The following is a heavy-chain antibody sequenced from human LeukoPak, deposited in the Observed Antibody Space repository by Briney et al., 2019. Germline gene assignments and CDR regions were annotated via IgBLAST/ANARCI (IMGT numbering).Heavy chain of an antibody. CDR1: GFTVSSNY. D-gene: IGHD3-22*01. CDR2: IYSGGST. J-gene: IGHJ4*02. Sequence: GGSLRLSCAASGFTVSSNYMSWVRQAPGKGLEWVSVIYSGGSTYYADSMKGRFTISRDNSKNTADLQMNSLRAEDTAVYYCARGHDYDSSVAYWGQGTLVTVSS. CDR3: ARGHDYDSSVAY. V-gene: IGHV3-66*01.